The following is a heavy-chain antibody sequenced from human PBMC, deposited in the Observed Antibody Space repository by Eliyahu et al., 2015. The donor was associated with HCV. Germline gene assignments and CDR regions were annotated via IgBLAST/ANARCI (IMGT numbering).Heavy chain of an antibody. CDR1: GYSITSGHH. D-gene: IGHD6-19*01. CDR2: IFHSGSA. CDR3: ARSHDRSDPRPRSLDY. V-gene: IGHV4-38-2*01. J-gene: IGHJ4*02. Sequence: QVQLQESGPGLVKPSETLSLTCAFSGYSITSGHHWGWIRQSPGRGLEWIGSIFHSGSAYYKSSLQSRVTISVDTSKNQFSLELNSVTAADAAVYYCARSHDRSDPRPRSLDYWGRGILVTVSS.